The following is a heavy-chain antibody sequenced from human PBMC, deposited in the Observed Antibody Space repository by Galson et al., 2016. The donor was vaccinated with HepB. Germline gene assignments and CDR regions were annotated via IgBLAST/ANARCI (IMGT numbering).Heavy chain of an antibody. Sequence: SVKVSCKASGYTFSDYYIRWIRQAPGQGLEWMGWMNPNNGVTNYVEKFQGRVTMTRDTSITTAHMELKRLKYDDTAVYYCARVGILGVPDYWGQGTLVTVSS. CDR2: MNPNNGVT. CDR3: ARVGILGVPDY. CDR1: GYTFSDYY. V-gene: IGHV1-2*02. D-gene: IGHD2-21*01. J-gene: IGHJ4*02.